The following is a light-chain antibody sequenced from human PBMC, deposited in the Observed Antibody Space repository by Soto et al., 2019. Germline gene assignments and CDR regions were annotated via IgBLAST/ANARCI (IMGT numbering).Light chain of an antibody. CDR3: CSYAGSYPHSV. J-gene: IGLJ1*01. V-gene: IGLV2-11*01. CDR1: SSDVGGYNY. Sequence: QSALTQPRSVSGSPGQSVTISCTGTSSDVGGYNYVSWYQQYPGKAPKVMIYAVTKRPSGVPDRISGSKSGNTASLTISGLQAEDEADYYCCSYAGSYPHSVFGTGTKVTVL. CDR2: AVT.